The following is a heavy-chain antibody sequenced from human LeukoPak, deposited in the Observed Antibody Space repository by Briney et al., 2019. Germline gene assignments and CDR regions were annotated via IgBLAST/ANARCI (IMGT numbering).Heavy chain of an antibody. CDR2: IYSDDTT. J-gene: IGHJ4*02. Sequence: GGSLRLSCAASGFTFSSYSMNWIRQAPGKGLEWVSLIYSDDTTLYADSVKGRFTISRDISKNTLYLQMSSLRAEDTAVYYCARRAGGYSHPYDYWGQGVLVTVSS. CDR1: GFTFSSYS. D-gene: IGHD4-23*01. V-gene: IGHV3-53*01. CDR3: ARRAGGYSHPYDY.